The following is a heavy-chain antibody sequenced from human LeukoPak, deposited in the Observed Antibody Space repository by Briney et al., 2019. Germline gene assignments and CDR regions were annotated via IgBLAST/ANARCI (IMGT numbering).Heavy chain of an antibody. Sequence: AGGSLRLSCAASGFTLSNYWMHWVRQAPGKGLVWVSRINSDGTTTSSADSVKGRFTISRDNAKNSLYLQMNSLRAEDTAVYYCARHTSGQPFDYWGQGTLVTVSS. CDR2: INSDGTTT. J-gene: IGHJ4*02. D-gene: IGHD6-19*01. CDR3: ARHTSGQPFDY. CDR1: GFTLSNYW. V-gene: IGHV3-74*01.